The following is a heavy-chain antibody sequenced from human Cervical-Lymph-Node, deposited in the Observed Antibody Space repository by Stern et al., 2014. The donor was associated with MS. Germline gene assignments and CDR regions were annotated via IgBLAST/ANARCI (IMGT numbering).Heavy chain of an antibody. D-gene: IGHD2-15*01. V-gene: IGHV1-3*01. CDR2: INAGNGNT. CDR1: GYTFTSYA. J-gene: IGHJ3*02. Sequence: QLVQSGAEVKKPGASVKVSCKASGYTFTSYAMHWVRQAPGQRLEWMGWINAGNGNTKYSQKFQGRVTITRDTSASTAYMELSSLRSEDTAVYYCARDPYCSGGSCYIDAFDIWGQGTMVTVSS. CDR3: ARDPYCSGGSCYIDAFDI.